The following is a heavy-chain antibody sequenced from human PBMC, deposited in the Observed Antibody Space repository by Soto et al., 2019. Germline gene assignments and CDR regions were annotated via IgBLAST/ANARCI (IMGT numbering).Heavy chain of an antibody. CDR2: ISAYNGNT. CDR1: GYTFTSYG. J-gene: IGHJ5*02. V-gene: IGHV1-18*01. Sequence: ASVKVSCKASGYTFTSYGISWVRQAPGQGLEWMGWISAYNGNTNCAQKLQGRVTMTTDTSTSTAYMELRSLRSDDTAVYYCARGQKPGYSSGWYPNWFDPWGQGTLVTVSS. D-gene: IGHD6-19*01. CDR3: ARGQKPGYSSGWYPNWFDP.